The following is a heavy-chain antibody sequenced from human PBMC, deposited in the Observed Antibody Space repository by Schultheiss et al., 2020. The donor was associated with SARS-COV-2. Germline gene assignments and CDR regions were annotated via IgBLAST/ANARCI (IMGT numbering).Heavy chain of an antibody. CDR3: AKDLTPVAGPLDY. J-gene: IGHJ4*02. V-gene: IGHV1-18*01. CDR1: GYTFTSFG. D-gene: IGHD6-19*01. Sequence: ASVKVSCKTSGYTFTSFGVVWVRQAPGQGLEWMGWISAYNGNTNYAQKLQGRVTMTTDTSTSTAYMELRSLRSDDTAVYYCAKDLTPVAGPLDYWGQGTLVTVSS. CDR2: ISAYNGNT.